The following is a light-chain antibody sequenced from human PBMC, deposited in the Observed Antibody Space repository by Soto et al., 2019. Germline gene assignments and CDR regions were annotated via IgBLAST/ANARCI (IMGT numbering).Light chain of an antibody. CDR3: QQYGNSPPYT. V-gene: IGKV3-20*01. J-gene: IGKJ2*01. CDR2: GAS. CDR1: QSISSNY. Sequence: VLTQSPGTLSLSPGERATMSCRASQSISSNYLAWYQHKPGQAPRLLIYGASSRATGIPHRFSGSGSGTDFTLTISRLEPEDCGVFYCQQYGNSPPYTFGQGTRLEIK.